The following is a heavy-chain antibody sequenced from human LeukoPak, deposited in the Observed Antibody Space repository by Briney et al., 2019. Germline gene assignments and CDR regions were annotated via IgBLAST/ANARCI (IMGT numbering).Heavy chain of an antibody. CDR2: ISGSGGST. D-gene: IGHD2-8*01. CDR3: AKDVVGIVLMVYAI. V-gene: IGHV3-23*01. J-gene: IGHJ4*02. CDR1: GFTFSSYA. Sequence: PGGPLRLSCAASGFTFSSYAMSWVRQAPGKGLEWVSAISGSGGSTYYADSVKGRFTISRDNSRNTLYLQMNSLRAEDTAVYYCAKDVVGIVLMVYAIWGQGTLVTVSS.